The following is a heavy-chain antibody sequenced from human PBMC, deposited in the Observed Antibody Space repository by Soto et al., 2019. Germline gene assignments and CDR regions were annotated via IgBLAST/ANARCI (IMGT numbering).Heavy chain of an antibody. CDR3: ASGVNWNYFYYGMDV. CDR2: IYSGGST. CDR1: WFTVSSNY. D-gene: IGHD1-1*01. V-gene: IGHV3-53*02. Sequence: EVQLVETGGGLIQPGGSLRLSCAASWFTVSSNYMSWVRQAPGKGLEWVSVIYSGGSTYYADSVKGRFTISRDNSKNTLYLQMNSLRAEDTAVYYCASGVNWNYFYYGMDVWGQGTTVTVSS. J-gene: IGHJ6*02.